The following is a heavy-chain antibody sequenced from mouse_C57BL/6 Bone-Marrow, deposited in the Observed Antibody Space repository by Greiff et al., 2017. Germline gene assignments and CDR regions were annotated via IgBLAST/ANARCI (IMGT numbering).Heavy chain of an antibody. Sequence: EVKLMESGGGLVQPGGSMKLSCVASGFTFSNYWMNWVRQSPEQGLEWVAQIRLKSDNYATHYAESVKGWFTISRDDSKSSVYLQMNNLRAEDTEIYYGTGVYYGNYDYAMDYWGQGTSVTVSS. J-gene: IGHJ4*01. CDR2: IRLKSDNYAT. V-gene: IGHV6-3*01. CDR1: GFTFSNYW. D-gene: IGHD2-1*01. CDR3: TGVYYGNYDYAMDY.